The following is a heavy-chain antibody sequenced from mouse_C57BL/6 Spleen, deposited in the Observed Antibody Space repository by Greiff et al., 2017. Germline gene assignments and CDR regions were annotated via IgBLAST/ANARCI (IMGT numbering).Heavy chain of an antibody. D-gene: IGHD2-3*01. CDR1: GYAFSSYW. CDR2: IYPGDGET. CDR3: ARGGDGYCTWFAY. V-gene: IGHV1-80*01. J-gene: IGHJ3*01. Sequence: LVESGAELVKPGASVKISCKASGYAFSSYWMNWVKQRPGTGLEWSGQIYPGDGETNYNGKFKGKVTLTADKSSSTAYMQLSSLISEDSAVYFCARGGDGYCTWFAYWGQGTLVTVSA.